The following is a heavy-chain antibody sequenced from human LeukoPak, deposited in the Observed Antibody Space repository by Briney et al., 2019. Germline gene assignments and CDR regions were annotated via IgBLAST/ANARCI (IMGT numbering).Heavy chain of an antibody. V-gene: IGHV4-38-2*02. J-gene: IGHJ4*02. CDR3: ARDGWGGGFDY. D-gene: IGHD6-19*01. CDR1: GYSLSSGYY. Sequence: SETLSLTCTVSGYSLSSGYYWGWIRQPPGKGLEWIRSIYHSGSTYYNPSLKSRVTISVDTSKNQFSLKLSSVTAADTAVYYCARDGWGGGFDYWGQGTLVTVSS. CDR2: IYHSGST.